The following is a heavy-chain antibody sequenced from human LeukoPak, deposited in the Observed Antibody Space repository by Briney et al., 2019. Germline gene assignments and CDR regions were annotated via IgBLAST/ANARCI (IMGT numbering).Heavy chain of an antibody. CDR2: ISGSGGST. V-gene: IGHV3-23*01. CDR3: AKDLKSSSSWHYYYYMDV. J-gene: IGHJ6*03. CDR1: GFTFSSYA. D-gene: IGHD6-13*01. Sequence: GGSLRLSCAASGFTFSSYAMSWVRQAPGKGLEWVSAISGSGGSTYYADSVKGRFTTSRDNSKNTLYLQMNSLRAEDTAVYYCAKDLKSSSSWHYYYYMDVWGKGTTVTVSS.